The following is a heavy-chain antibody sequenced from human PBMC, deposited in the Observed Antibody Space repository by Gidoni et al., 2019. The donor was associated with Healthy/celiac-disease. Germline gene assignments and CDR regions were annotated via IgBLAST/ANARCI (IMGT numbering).Heavy chain of an antibody. CDR1: GGSIRSYY. V-gene: IGHV4-59*01. D-gene: IGHD3-3*01. CDR3: AREADFWSGRGWFDP. CDR2: IFYSGST. Sequence: QVQLQASGPGLVKPSETLSLTCTVSGGSIRSYYWSWIRQPPGKGLEWIGYIFYSGSTNYNPSLKSRVTISVDTSKNQFCLKLSSVTAADTAVYYCAREADFWSGRGWFDPWGQGTLVTVSS. J-gene: IGHJ5*02.